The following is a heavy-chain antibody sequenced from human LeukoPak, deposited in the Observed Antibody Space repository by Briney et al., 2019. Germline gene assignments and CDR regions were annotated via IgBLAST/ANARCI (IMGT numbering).Heavy chain of an antibody. CDR2: IRYDGSNK. CDR1: GFIFSTYG. Sequence: GGSLRLSCAASGFIFSTYGMHWVRQAPGKGLEWVAFIRYDGSNKYYADSVKGRFTISRDNSKNTLYLQMNSLRAEDTAVYYCAKGAETGHYYMDVWGKGTTVTVSS. V-gene: IGHV3-30*02. J-gene: IGHJ6*03. D-gene: IGHD1-14*01. CDR3: AKGAETGHYYMDV.